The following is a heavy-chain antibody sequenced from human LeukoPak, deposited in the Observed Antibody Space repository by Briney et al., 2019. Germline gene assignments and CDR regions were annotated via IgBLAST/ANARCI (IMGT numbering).Heavy chain of an antibody. CDR3: AKDVECGYRYNYYYYYGMDV. J-gene: IGHJ6*02. Sequence: PGGSLRLSCAASGFTFSSYAMSWVRQAPGKGLEWVSTVSGSGGNTYYADSVKGRFVISRDNSKNTLYMQMNSLRAEDTAVYYCAKDVECGYRYNYYYYYGMDVWGQGTTVTVSS. CDR2: VSGSGGNT. D-gene: IGHD5-18*01. CDR1: GFTFSSYA. V-gene: IGHV3-23*01.